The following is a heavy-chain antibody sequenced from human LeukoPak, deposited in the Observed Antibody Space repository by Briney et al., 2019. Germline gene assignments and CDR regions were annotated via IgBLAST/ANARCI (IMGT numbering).Heavy chain of an antibody. CDR1: GGSISSYY. CDR2: IYYSGST. Sequence: SETLSLTCTVCGGSISSYYWSWIRQPPGKGLEWIGYIYYSGSTNYNPSLKSRVTIEVDTSKNQFSLKLSSVTAADTAVYYCARVYYDFWSGHRTNYYMDVWGKGTTVTVSS. CDR3: ARVYYDFWSGHRTNYYMDV. D-gene: IGHD3-3*01. V-gene: IGHV4-59*01. J-gene: IGHJ6*03.